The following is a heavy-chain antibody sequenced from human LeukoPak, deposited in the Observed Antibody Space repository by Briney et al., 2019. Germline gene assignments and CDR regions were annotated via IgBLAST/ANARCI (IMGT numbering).Heavy chain of an antibody. D-gene: IGHD3-22*01. V-gene: IGHV1-8*03. J-gene: IGHJ4*02. Sequence: ASVKVSCKASGYTFTSYDINWVRQATGQGLEWMGWMNPNSGNTGYAQKFQGRVTITRNTSISTVYMELSSLRSEDTAVYYCARTYDSSGYSLYYFDYWGQGTLVTVSS. CDR1: GYTFTSYD. CDR3: ARTYDSSGYSLYYFDY. CDR2: MNPNSGNT.